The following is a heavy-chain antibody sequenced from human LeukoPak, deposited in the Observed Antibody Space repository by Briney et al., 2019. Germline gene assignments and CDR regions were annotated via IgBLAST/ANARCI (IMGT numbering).Heavy chain of an antibody. V-gene: IGHV1-46*01. Sequence: VASVKVSCKASGYTFTGYSMHWVRQAPGQGLAWMGVINPSGDSTTYAQKFQDRVTMTRDTSTSTVYMRLSSLISEDTAVYYCARTAARQDAFNIWGQGTMVTVSS. CDR2: INPSGDST. J-gene: IGHJ3*02. CDR3: ARTAARQDAFNI. D-gene: IGHD6-25*01. CDR1: GYTFTGYS.